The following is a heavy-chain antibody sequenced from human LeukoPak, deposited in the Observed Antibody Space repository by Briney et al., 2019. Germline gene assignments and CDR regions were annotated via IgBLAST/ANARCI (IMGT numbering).Heavy chain of an antibody. Sequence: SETLSLTCTVSGGSISSGGYYWSWIRQHPGKGLEWIGYIYYSGSTYYNPSLKSRVTISVDTSKNRFSLKLSSVTAADTAVYYCARSYDPASYYYYYGMDVWGQGTTVTVSS. V-gene: IGHV4-31*03. CDR1: GGSISSGGYY. CDR2: IYYSGST. D-gene: IGHD5-12*01. J-gene: IGHJ6*02. CDR3: ARSYDPASYYYYYGMDV.